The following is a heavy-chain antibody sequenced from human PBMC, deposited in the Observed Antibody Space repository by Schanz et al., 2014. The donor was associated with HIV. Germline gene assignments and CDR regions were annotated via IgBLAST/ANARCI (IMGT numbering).Heavy chain of an antibody. Sequence: VQLLESGGGLVQPGGSLRLSCSDSGLTFTNNDITWVRQAPGKGLEWVALIWYDGGNKYYADSVKGRFSISRDKSKNTLYLQMNRLRAEDTAVYYCAKGKGLTVVVVDAFDIWGQGTMVTVSS. V-gene: IGHV3-30*02. D-gene: IGHD3-22*01. CDR3: AKGKGLTVVVVDAFDI. CDR1: GLTFTNND. CDR2: IWYDGGNK. J-gene: IGHJ3*02.